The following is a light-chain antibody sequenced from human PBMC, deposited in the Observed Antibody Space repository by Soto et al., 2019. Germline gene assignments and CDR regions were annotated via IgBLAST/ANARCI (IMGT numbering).Light chain of an antibody. CDR2: VVS. J-gene: IGKJ2*01. CDR3: QQYSSSMYT. V-gene: IGKV3-20*01. CDR1: QSISTNY. Sequence: EIVLTLSPGTLSLSPGERATLSCRASQSISTNYLAWYQQKPGQAPRLLISVVSSRATGIPDRFSGSGSGTDFTLTISRLEPEDFAVYYCQQYSSSMYTFGQGTKLEIK.